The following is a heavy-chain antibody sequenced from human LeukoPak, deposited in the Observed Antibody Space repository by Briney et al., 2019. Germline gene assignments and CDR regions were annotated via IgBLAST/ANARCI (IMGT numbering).Heavy chain of an antibody. D-gene: IGHD5-18*01. V-gene: IGHV4-34*01. Sequence: SETLSLTCAVHGGSFSGYYWSWIRQPPGKGLEWIGEINHSGSTNYNPSLKSRVTISVGTSKNQFSLKLSSVTAADTAVYYCARLRGYSYGPLDYWGQGTLVTVSS. J-gene: IGHJ4*02. CDR2: INHSGST. CDR3: ARLRGYSYGPLDY. CDR1: GGSFSGYY.